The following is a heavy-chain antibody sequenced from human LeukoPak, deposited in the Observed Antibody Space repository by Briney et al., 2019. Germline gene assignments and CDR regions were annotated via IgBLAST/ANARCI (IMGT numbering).Heavy chain of an antibody. CDR2: ISYDGSNK. D-gene: IGHD2-2*01. Sequence: GRSLRLSCAASGFTFSSYAMHWVRQAPGKGLEWVAVISYDGSNKYYADSVKGRFTISRDNSKNTLYLQMNSLRAEATAVYYCARAGVRVVPAAMGYYYYYYMDVWGKGTTVTVSS. CDR1: GFTFSSYA. J-gene: IGHJ6*03. CDR3: ARAGVRVVPAAMGYYYYYYMDV. V-gene: IGHV3-30-3*01.